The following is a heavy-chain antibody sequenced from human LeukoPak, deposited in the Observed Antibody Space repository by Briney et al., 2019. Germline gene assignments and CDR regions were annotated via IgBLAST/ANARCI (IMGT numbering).Heavy chain of an antibody. Sequence: SETQSLTCSVSGDSISRSDSYWDWIRQPPGKGLEWIGTLYYTGRTYYSPSLKSRLTMSVDTSNNQFSLNLRSVTAADTAVYYCARRRYYDGSGYLEWGQGTLLSVSS. CDR3: ARRRYYDGSGYLE. D-gene: IGHD3-22*01. CDR1: GDSISRSDSY. J-gene: IGHJ1*01. CDR2: LYYTGRT. V-gene: IGHV4-39*01.